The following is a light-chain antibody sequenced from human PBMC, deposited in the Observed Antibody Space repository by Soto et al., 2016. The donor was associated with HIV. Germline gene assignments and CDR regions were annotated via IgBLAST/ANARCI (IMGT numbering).Light chain of an antibody. CDR3: QQYYSYPWT. V-gene: IGKV1-33*01. CDR1: QDIADY. Sequence: DIQMTQSPSSLSASVGDRVTITCRASQDIADYLNWYQQKPGKAPELLIYDVSKLEAGVPSRFSGSGFGTHFTFTISSLQPEDFATYYCQQYYSYPWTFGQGTKVEMK. CDR2: DVS. J-gene: IGKJ1*01.